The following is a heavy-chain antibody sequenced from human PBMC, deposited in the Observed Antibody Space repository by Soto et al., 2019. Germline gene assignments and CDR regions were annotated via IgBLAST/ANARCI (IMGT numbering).Heavy chain of an antibody. CDR1: GASISSNTLW. D-gene: IGHD2-8*01. Sequence: QVQLQESGPGLVKPSAPLSLTCAVTGASISSNTLWWSWVRQAPGKGLEWIGKIYHTGGVNYMSSPRGRTTMSVDKTPSQFSLKLNSMTAADTATHYCARAVYCTTDNCVDDFYYYNVEVRGRANSVTLSS. V-gene: IGHV4-4*02. CDR3: ARAVYCTTDNCVDDFYYYNVEV. J-gene: IGHJ6*02. CDR2: IYHTGGV.